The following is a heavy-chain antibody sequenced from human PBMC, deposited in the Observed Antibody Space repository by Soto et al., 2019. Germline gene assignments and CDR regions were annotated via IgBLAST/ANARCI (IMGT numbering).Heavy chain of an antibody. CDR1: GGSISISTYY. D-gene: IGHD3-10*01. CDR2: VYYSGST. CDR3: ASRKGSPYFDY. J-gene: IGHJ4*02. V-gene: IGHV4-39*07. Sequence: PSETLSLTCTVSGGSISISTYYWGWIRQPPGKGLEWIGSVYYSGSTYYNPSLKSRVTISVDTSKNQFSLKLSSVTAADTAVYYCASRKGSPYFDYWGQGTLVTVSS.